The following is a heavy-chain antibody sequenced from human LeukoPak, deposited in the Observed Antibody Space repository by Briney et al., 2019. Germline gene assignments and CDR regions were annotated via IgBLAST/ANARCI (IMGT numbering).Heavy chain of an antibody. CDR1: GGSISSSNYY. J-gene: IGHJ4*02. D-gene: IGHD2/OR15-2a*01. Sequence: SETLSLTCTVSGGSISSSNYYWSWIRQPPGKGLEWIGSIYYSGDTYYNPSLRSRATISVDTSKNRFSLKLSSVTAADTAVYFCARHENIIIVPTAHAFDCWGQGTLVTVSS. CDR2: IYYSGDT. CDR3: ARHENIIIVPTAHAFDC. V-gene: IGHV4-39*01.